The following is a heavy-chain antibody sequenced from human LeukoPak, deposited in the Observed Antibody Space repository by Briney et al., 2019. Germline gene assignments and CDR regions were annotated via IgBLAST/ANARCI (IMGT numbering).Heavy chain of an antibody. CDR3: ARGDGSGWPPEYFHH. Sequence: GASVKVSCKASGYSFTSYDINWVRQATGQGLEWMGWMTPNSGYTGYARKFQGRVTMTRNTSISTVYMELSSLTSEDTAVYYCARGDGSGWPPEYFHHWGQGTLVTVSS. CDR1: GYSFTSYD. V-gene: IGHV1-8*01. D-gene: IGHD6-19*01. J-gene: IGHJ1*01. CDR2: MTPNSGYT.